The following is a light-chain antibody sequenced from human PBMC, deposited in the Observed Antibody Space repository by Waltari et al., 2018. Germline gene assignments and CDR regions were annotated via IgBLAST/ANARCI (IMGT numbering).Light chain of an antibody. V-gene: IGKV3-11*01. Sequence: EIVLTQSPATLSLSPGERATLSCRASQSVSSYLAWYQQKPGQAPRLLIYAASKGATGIPARFSGSGSGTDFTLTISRLEPEDFAVYYCQQRAGWPTFGGGTKVEIK. J-gene: IGKJ4*01. CDR1: QSVSSY. CDR2: AAS. CDR3: QQRAGWPT.